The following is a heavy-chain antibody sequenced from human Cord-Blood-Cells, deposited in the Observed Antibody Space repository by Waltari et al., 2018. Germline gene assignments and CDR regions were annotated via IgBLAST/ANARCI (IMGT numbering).Heavy chain of an antibody. CDR1: GGTFSSYA. V-gene: IGHV1-69*01. CDR3: ARLFTVTTSEYYYYGMDV. J-gene: IGHJ6*02. Sequence: QVQLVQSGAEVKKPGSSVKVSCKASGGTFSSYAISWVRPAPGQGLEWMGGIIPIFGTANYAQKFQGRVTITADESTSTAYMELSSLRSEDTAVYYCARLFTVTTSEYYYYGMDVWGQGTTVTVSS. CDR2: IIPIFGTA. D-gene: IGHD4-4*01.